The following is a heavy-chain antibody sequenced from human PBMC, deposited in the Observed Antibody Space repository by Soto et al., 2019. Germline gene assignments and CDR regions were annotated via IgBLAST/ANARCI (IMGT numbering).Heavy chain of an antibody. CDR2: ITAYNGDT. D-gene: IGHD7-27*01. CDR3: ARAGDPPYYGMDV. CDR1: GYNFNSYG. Sequence: QAQLVQSGAEVKKPGASVKVSCQASGYNFNSYGISWVRQAPGQRPEWMGCITAYNGDTKYAQKFQGRVTMTTDTSTSTGYMELWSRRSDDTAGYYCARAGDPPYYGMDVWGQGTTVTVSS. J-gene: IGHJ6*02. V-gene: IGHV1-18*01.